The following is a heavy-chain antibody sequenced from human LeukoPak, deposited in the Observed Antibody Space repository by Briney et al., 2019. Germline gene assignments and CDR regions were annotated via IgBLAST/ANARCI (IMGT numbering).Heavy chain of an antibody. V-gene: IGHV3-23*01. CDR3: AKAASSSWPSYYYGMDV. CDR2: ITGSGGNT. Sequence: GGSLRLSCAASGFIFRSYSMSWVRHAPGKGLVCVSLITGSGGNTYYADSVRGRFTISKDNSKNTVYLQMSSLRVDDTAVYYCAKAASSSWPSYYYGMDVWGQGTTVTVSS. J-gene: IGHJ6*02. CDR1: GFIFRSYS. D-gene: IGHD6-13*01.